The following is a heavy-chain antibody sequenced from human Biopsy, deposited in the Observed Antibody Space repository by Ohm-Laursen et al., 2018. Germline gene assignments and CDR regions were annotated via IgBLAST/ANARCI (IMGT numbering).Heavy chain of an antibody. J-gene: IGHJ3*01. CDR2: IYYSGNT. CDR3: ARVRVWADSEGAFDP. D-gene: IGHD1-26*01. Sequence: SETLSLTCSVSGGSIISYYWTWIRQPPGKGLEWIGIIYYSGNTKYNPSLKSRVTISVDTFRNQFSLKLSSVTAADTAVYYCARVRVWADSEGAFDPWGQGTMVTVSS. V-gene: IGHV4-59*01. CDR1: GGSIISYY.